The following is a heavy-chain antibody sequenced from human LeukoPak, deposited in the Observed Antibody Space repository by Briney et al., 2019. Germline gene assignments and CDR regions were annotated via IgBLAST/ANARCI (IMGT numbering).Heavy chain of an antibody. CDR3: ARDYKYAFDN. CDR2: INEGGTVI. J-gene: IGHJ4*02. Sequence: GGSLRLSCAASGFTFSNYNMAWVRQSPGKGLEWVSYINEGGTVIYYAFSVEGRFTISRDNAKNSLYLQVNSLRVEDTAVYYCARDYKYAFDNWGQGTLVTVSS. CDR1: GFTFSNYN. V-gene: IGHV3-48*04. D-gene: IGHD5-24*01.